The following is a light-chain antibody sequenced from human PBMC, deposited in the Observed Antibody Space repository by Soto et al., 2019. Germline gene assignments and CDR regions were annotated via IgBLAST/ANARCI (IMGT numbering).Light chain of an antibody. CDR3: QQYGSSLIT. CDR2: GAS. CDR1: QSVSSSY. Sequence: EIVLTQSPGTLSLSPGERATLSCRASQSVSSSYLAWYQQKPGQAPRLLIYGASSRATGIPDRFSGSGSGTDFTLTISRLEPEDLAVYYCQQYGSSLITFGQGTRREIK. V-gene: IGKV3-20*01. J-gene: IGKJ5*01.